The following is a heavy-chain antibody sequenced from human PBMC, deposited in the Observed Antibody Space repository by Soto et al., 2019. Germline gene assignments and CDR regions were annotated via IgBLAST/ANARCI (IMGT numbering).Heavy chain of an antibody. V-gene: IGHV5-51*01. D-gene: IGHD2-15*01. CDR3: AGWVGYWGGGSCYSVYLCYYSGMDG. CDR1: GYSLTSYW. Sequence: GDTLKTSCKVSGYSLTSYWIGWVRQMPGKGLEWMGIIYPGASDTRYSPSFQGQVTISADKSISTAYLQWSSLKASDTAMYYWAGWVGYWGGGSCYSVYLCYYSGMDGWSQGTTVTVAS. J-gene: IGHJ6*02. CDR2: IYPGASDT.